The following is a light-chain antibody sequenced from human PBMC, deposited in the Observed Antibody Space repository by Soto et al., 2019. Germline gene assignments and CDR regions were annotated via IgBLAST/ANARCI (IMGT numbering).Light chain of an antibody. CDR3: HQYADYPWT. J-gene: IGKJ1*01. CDR2: KAS. V-gene: IGKV1-5*03. CDR1: QSVNSW. Sequence: DIQMTQSPSTLSASVGDRVTITCRASQSVNSWLAWSQQKPGKAPNVLIYKASSLESGVPSRFSGSGSGTDFTLTISSLQPDDFATYYCHQYADYPWTFGQGTKVEIK.